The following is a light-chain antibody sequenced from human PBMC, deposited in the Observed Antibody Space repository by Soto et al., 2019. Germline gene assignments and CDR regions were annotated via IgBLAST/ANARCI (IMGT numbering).Light chain of an antibody. CDR1: QSVSSY. V-gene: IGKV3-11*01. J-gene: IGKJ3*01. CDR3: QQRSNWPRFT. CDR2: DVS. Sequence: EIVLTQSPATLSLSPGERATLSCRASQSVSSYLAWYQQKPGQAPRLLIYDVSNRATGIPARFSGSGSGTDVTLTSSSREPEDFAVYYCQQRSNWPRFTFGPGTKVDIK.